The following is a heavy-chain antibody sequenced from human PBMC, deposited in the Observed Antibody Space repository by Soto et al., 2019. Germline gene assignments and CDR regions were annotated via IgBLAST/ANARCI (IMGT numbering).Heavy chain of an antibody. D-gene: IGHD2-21*01. CDR3: ARGRHTMDV. Sequence: SETLSLTCTVSGGSISSYYWSWIRQPPGKGLEWIGYIYYSGSTNYNPSLKSRVTISVDTSKNQFSLKLSSVTAADTAVYYCARGRHTMDVWGQGTTVTVSS. CDR2: IYYSGST. CDR1: GGSISSYY. V-gene: IGHV4-59*01. J-gene: IGHJ6*02.